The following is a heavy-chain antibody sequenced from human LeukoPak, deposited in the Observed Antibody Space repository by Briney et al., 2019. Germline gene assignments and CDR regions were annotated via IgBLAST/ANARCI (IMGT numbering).Heavy chain of an antibody. CDR1: GLTFSNYA. CDR3: AKSWGEYTSTCPDS. CDR2: ITDSGRKT. J-gene: IGHJ4*02. D-gene: IGHD6-13*01. V-gene: IGHV3-23*01. Sequence: GGSLRLSCAASGLTFSNYAMNWVRQASGRGLEWVSGITDSGRKTYYADSVKGRFSISRDNSKNTLFLQMNSLTAEDTAVYYCAKSWGEYTSTCPDSWGQGTLVTVSS.